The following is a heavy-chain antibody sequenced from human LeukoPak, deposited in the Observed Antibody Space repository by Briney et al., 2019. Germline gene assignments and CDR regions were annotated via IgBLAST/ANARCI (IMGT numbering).Heavy chain of an antibody. J-gene: IGHJ4*02. CDR2: ISHSGST. Sequence: SETLSLTCAVSGGSITSYYWSWIRQSPGKGLEWIGYISHSGSTNYNPSLKSRVTISIDTSKTQFSLKLTSVTAADTAVYYCARFSDQIAIFGVVNYYLGDWGQGTLVTVSS. CDR3: ARFSDQIAIFGVVNYYLGD. V-gene: IGHV4-59*01. D-gene: IGHD3-3*02. CDR1: GGSITSYY.